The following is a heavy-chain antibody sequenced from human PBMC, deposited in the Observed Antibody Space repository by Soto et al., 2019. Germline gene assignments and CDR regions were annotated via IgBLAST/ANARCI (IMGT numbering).Heavy chain of an antibody. CDR1: GGSFSGYY. J-gene: IGHJ6*02. CDR2: INHSGST. Sequence: SGTLSLTCAVYGGSFSGYYWSWIRQPPGKGLEWIGEINHSGSTNYNPSLKSRVTISVDTSKNQFSLKLSSVTAADTAVYYCARLGHHYYYGMDVWGQGTTVTVSS. CDR3: ARLGHHYYYGMDV. V-gene: IGHV4-34*01. D-gene: IGHD3-16*01.